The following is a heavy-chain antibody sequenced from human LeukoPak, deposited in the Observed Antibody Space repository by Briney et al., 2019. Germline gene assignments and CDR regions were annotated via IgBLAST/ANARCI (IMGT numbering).Heavy chain of an antibody. Sequence: ASVKVSCKASGYTFTSYGISWVRQAPGQGLDWMGWVSACNGDTNYAQRFQGRVTMTTDASTSTAYMELRSLRSDDTAVYYCARDCSTSCCPPFNYWGQGTLVTVSS. V-gene: IGHV1-18*04. J-gene: IGHJ4*02. CDR1: GYTFTSYG. D-gene: IGHD2-2*01. CDR2: VSACNGDT. CDR3: ARDCSTSCCPPFNY.